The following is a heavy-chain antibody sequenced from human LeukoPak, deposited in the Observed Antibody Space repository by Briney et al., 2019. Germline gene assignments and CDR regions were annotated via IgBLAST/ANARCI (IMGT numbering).Heavy chain of an antibody. Sequence: ASVKVSCKASGYTFTSYGISWVRQAPGQGLEWMGIINPSGGSTSYAQKFQGRVTMTRDMSTSAVYMDLSSLRSEDTAVYYCARESSGYSLDYWGQGTLVTVSS. CDR1: GYTFTSYG. CDR3: ARESSGYSLDY. J-gene: IGHJ4*02. D-gene: IGHD3-22*01. V-gene: IGHV1-46*01. CDR2: INPSGGST.